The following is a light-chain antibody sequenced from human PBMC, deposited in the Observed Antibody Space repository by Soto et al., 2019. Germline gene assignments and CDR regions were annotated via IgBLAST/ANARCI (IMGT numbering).Light chain of an antibody. V-gene: IGLV2-14*01. CDR1: SSDVGAYNY. Sequence: QSALAQPASVSGSPGQSITISCTGTSSDVGAYNYASWYHQHHPGKAPELIIYDVTDRPSGVSTRFSGSKSGNTASLTISGLQAEDEGDYYCSSYTTIKTVIFGGGTKLTVL. J-gene: IGLJ2*01. CDR2: DVT. CDR3: SSYTTIKTVI.